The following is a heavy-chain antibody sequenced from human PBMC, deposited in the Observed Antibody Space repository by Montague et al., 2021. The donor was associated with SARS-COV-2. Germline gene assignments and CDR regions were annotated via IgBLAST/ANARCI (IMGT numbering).Heavy chain of an antibody. CDR2: ISSESAYI. CDR3: ARFETSKFYSSGMDV. CDR1: GFTFSSIS. D-gene: IGHD2-15*01. V-gene: IGHV3-21*01. Sequence: FLRLSCAASGFTFSSISMNWVRQAPGKRLEWVSSISSESAYIVYAESVRGRFTISRDNAQNLLYLQMNSLRAEDTAVYYCARFETSKFYSSGMDVWGQGTTVTVSS. J-gene: IGHJ6*02.